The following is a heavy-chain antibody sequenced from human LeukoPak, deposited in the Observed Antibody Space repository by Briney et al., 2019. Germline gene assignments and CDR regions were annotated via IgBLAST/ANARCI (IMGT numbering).Heavy chain of an antibody. Sequence: PGGSLRLSCAASGFIFSSYNMHWVRQAPGKGLEWVSVIYSSGSTYYADSVKGRFTISRDNSKNTLHLQMNTLRAEDTAVYYCASRIATAGSVDYWGQGTLVTVSS. CDR1: GFIFSSYN. J-gene: IGHJ4*02. V-gene: IGHV3-53*01. CDR3: ASRIATAGSVDY. CDR2: IYSSGST. D-gene: IGHD6-13*01.